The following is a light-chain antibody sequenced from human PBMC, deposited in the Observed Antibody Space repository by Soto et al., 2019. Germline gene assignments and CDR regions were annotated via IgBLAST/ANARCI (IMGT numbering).Light chain of an antibody. Sequence: EIVLTQSPGTLSLSPGERATLSCRASQSVRSSYLAWYQQKPGQAPRLLIYGASNRATGSPDRFSGSGSGTDFTLTISRLEPEDSAVYYCQQYDTSSWTFGQGTKVEI. J-gene: IGKJ1*01. CDR3: QQYDTSSWT. V-gene: IGKV3-20*01. CDR1: QSVRSSY. CDR2: GAS.